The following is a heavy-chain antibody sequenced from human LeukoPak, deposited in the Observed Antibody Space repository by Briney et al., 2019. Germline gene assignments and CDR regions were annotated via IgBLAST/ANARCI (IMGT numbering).Heavy chain of an antibody. J-gene: IGHJ4*02. D-gene: IGHD3-10*01. CDR2: ISGSGGST. CDR3: AKMAGWFGELLYPPPIDY. Sequence: TGGSLRLSCAASGFTFSSYAMSWVRQAPGKGLEWVSAISGSGGSTYYADSVKGRFTISRDNSKNTLYLQMNSLRAEDTAVYYCAKMAGWFGELLYPPPIDYWGQGTLVTVSS. V-gene: IGHV3-23*01. CDR1: GFTFSSYA.